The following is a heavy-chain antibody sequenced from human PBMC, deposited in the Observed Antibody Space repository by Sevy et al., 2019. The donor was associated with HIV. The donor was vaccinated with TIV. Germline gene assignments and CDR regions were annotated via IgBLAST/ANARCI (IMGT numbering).Heavy chain of an antibody. CDR3: ARVAGAGGSSWYVTWYFDL. V-gene: IGHV3-48*03. CDR1: GFTFSSYE. Sequence: GGSLRLSCAASGFTFSSYEMNWVRQAPGKGLEWVSYISSSGSTIYYADSVKGRFTISRDNAKNSLYLQMNSLRAEDTAVYYCARVAGAGGSSWYVTWYFDLWGRGTLVTVSS. J-gene: IGHJ2*01. CDR2: ISSSGSTI. D-gene: IGHD6-13*01.